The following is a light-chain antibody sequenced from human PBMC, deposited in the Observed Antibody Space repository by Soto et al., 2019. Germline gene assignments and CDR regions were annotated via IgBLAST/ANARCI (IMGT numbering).Light chain of an antibody. CDR3: QQSNNWSLLS. CDR1: QNINNY. Sequence: DIQLTQSPSSLSASLGERVTLTCRASQNINNYLNWYQQKTGEAPKLLIYAASSLQSGVPSRFSGSGSGTEFTLTISSLQHDDFAVYYCQQSNNWSLLSFGGGTKVDIK. CDR2: AAS. J-gene: IGKJ4*01. V-gene: IGKV1-39*01.